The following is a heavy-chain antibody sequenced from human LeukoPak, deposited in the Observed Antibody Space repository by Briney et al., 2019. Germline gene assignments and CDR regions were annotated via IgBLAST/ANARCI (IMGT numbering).Heavy chain of an antibody. CDR2: IYYSGST. CDR3: ARTYCSSTSCYNVFDI. D-gene: IGHD2-2*02. CDR1: GGSISSGGYY. V-gene: IGHV4-31*03. Sequence: SETLSLTCTVSGGSISSGGYYWSWIRQHPGMGLEWIGYIYYSGSTYYNPSLKSRVTISVDTSKNQFSLKLSSVTAADTAVFYCARTYCSSTSCYNVFDIWGQGTMVTVSS. J-gene: IGHJ3*02.